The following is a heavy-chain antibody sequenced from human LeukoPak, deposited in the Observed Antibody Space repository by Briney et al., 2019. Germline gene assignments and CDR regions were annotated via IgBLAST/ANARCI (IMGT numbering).Heavy chain of an antibody. D-gene: IGHD2-15*01. CDR2: INPNSGGT. Sequence: GASVKVSCKASGYTFTGYYMHWVRQAPGQGLEWMGWINPNSGGTNYAQKFQGRVTMTRDTSISTAYMELSRLRSDDTAVYYCARACSGGSCSAAESGGTPACPERWGQGTLVTVSS. J-gene: IGHJ4*02. V-gene: IGHV1-2*02. CDR1: GYTFTGYY. CDR3: ARACSGGSCSAAESGGTPACPER.